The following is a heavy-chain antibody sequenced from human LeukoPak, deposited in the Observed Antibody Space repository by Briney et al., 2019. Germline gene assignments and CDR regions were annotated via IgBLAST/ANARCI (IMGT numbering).Heavy chain of an antibody. Sequence: GGSLRLSCAASGFSFSSYGMHWVRQAPGKGLEWVAVISYDGTNKYYADSVKGRYTISRDNSKNTLYLQTNSLRTEDTAVYYCAKGLLGYCSTSTCYPFDYWGQGTLVTVYS. CDR3: AKGLLGYCSTSTCYPFDY. D-gene: IGHD2-2*01. CDR1: GFSFSSYG. J-gene: IGHJ4*02. CDR2: ISYDGTNK. V-gene: IGHV3-30*18.